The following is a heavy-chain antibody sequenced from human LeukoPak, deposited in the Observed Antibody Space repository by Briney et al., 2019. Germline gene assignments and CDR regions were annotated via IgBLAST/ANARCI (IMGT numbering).Heavy chain of an antibody. Sequence: ASVKVSCKASGYTFTGYYMHWVRQAPGQGLEWMGWINPNSGGTNYAQKFQGRVTMTRDTSISTAYMELSRLRSDDTAVYYCARSPERITMVRGVMGTSYYYYMDVWGKGTTVTVSS. CDR2: INPNSGGT. J-gene: IGHJ6*03. V-gene: IGHV1-2*02. CDR3: ARSPERITMVRGVMGTSYYYYMDV. CDR1: GYTFTGYY. D-gene: IGHD3-10*01.